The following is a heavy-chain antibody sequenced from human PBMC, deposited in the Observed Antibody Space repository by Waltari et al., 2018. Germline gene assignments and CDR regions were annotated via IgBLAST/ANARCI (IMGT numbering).Heavy chain of an antibody. V-gene: IGHV4-34*01. CDR2: IHHSGSI. D-gene: IGHD6-13*01. J-gene: IGHJ4*02. CDR3: VRGKMYSRPYFDY. CDR1: GEHCIRYY. Sequence: QMQLQQWGAGLLKPSETLSLTCSVSGEHCIRYYWNWIRQPPGRGLGGIGEIHHSGSINYNPSLESRVTISQDMSKNQFSLKLTSVTAADTAVYYCVRGKMYSRPYFDYWGQGTLVTVSS.